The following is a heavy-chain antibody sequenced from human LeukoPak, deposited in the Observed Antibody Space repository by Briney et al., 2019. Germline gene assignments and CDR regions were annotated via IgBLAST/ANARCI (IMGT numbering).Heavy chain of an antibody. J-gene: IGHJ3*02. CDR1: GFTFSSYS. CDR2: ISSSSSTI. Sequence: PGGSLRLSCAASGFTFSSYSMNWVRQAPGKGLEWVSYISSSSSTIYYADSVKGRFTISRDNAKNSLYLQMNSLRAEDTAVYYCARDITIFGVAAFDIWGQGTMVTVSS. D-gene: IGHD3-3*01. CDR3: ARDITIFGVAAFDI. V-gene: IGHV3-48*01.